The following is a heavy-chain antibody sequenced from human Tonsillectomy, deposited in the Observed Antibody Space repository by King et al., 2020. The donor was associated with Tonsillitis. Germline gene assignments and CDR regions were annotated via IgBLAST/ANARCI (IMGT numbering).Heavy chain of an antibody. CDR3: ARGDMDVSYPRSGYYYSAF. CDR1: GYTFTNYA. J-gene: IGHJ4*02. Sequence: QLVQSGSELKKPGASVKVSCKASGYTFTNYAMNWVRQAPGQRLEWMGWINTNTGKPTYAHGLTGRFVFSLDTSVSTTYLQINSLRAEDTAVYYCARGDMDVSYPRSGYYYSAFWGQGTLLTVSS. CDR2: INTNTGKP. D-gene: IGHD3-22*01. V-gene: IGHV7-4-1*02.